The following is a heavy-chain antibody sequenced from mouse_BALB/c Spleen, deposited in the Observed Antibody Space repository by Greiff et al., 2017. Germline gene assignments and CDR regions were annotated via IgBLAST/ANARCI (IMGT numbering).Heavy chain of an antibody. CDR1: GFTFTDYY. V-gene: IGHV7-3*02. J-gene: IGHJ4*01. CDR2: IRNKANGYTT. Sequence: EVKLVESGGGLVQPGGSLRLSCATSGFTFTDYYMSWVRQPPGKALEWLGFIRNKANGYTTEYSASVKGRFTISRDNSQSILYLQMNTLRAEDSATYYCARDSRPQLTGTYYAMDYWGQGTSVTVSS. CDR3: ARDSRPQLTGTYYAMDY. D-gene: IGHD4-1*01.